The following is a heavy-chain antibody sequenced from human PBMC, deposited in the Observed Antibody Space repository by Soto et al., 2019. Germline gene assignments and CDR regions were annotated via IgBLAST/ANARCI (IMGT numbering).Heavy chain of an antibody. CDR2: IYYSGST. D-gene: IGHD6-13*01. CDR1: GGSISSGGYY. Sequence: SETLSLTCTVSGGSISSGGYYWSWIRQHPGKGLEWIGYIYYSGSTYYNPSLKSRVTISVDTSKNQFSLKLSSVTAADTAVYYCASDKYSSSWSYAEYFQHWGQGTLVTVSS. CDR3: ASDKYSSSWSYAEYFQH. J-gene: IGHJ1*01. V-gene: IGHV4-31*03.